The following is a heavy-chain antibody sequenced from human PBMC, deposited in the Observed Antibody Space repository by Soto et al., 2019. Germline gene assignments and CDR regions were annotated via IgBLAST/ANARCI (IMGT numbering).Heavy chain of an antibody. CDR1: GFTVSGCY. V-gene: IGHV3-11*01. J-gene: IGHJ4*02. CDR3: ARAIGNRTPYGPVDY. Sequence: PGVSLRLSCAASGFTVSGCYMTWMRQAPGKGLEWVSFIGKTGSDIHYADSVEGRFTISRDNAKNSLYLQMNSLRAEDTAVYYCARAIGNRTPYGPVDYWGQVKMVTVSA. D-gene: IGHD3-10*01. CDR2: IGKTGSDI.